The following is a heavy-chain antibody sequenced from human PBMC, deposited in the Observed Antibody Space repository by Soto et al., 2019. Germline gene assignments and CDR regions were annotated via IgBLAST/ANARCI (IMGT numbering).Heavy chain of an antibody. CDR3: AKLDEGGLQYAYYAMDV. CDR2: ISYDGSNK. J-gene: IGHJ6*02. CDR1: GFTFSNYG. D-gene: IGHD2-15*01. Sequence: QVHLVESGGGVVQPGRSPRLSCVASGFTFSNYGMHWVRQAPGKGLEWVAVISYDGSNKYYADSVKGRFTISRDNSKNTLYLQITSLRTEDTALYYCAKLDEGGLQYAYYAMDVWGQGTTVTVSS. V-gene: IGHV3-30*18.